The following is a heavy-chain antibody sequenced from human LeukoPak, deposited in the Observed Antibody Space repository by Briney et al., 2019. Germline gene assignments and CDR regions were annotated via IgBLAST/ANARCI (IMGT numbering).Heavy chain of an antibody. D-gene: IGHD3-9*01. CDR2: IYSGGNT. CDR3: ARDLETDISDAFDI. J-gene: IGHJ3*02. CDR1: GFTVSSNY. Sequence: PGGSLRLSCAASGFTVSSNYMSWVRQAPGKGLEWVSVIYSGGNTYYADSARGRFTISRDNSKNTLYLQMNSLRAADTAVYYCARDLETDISDAFDIWGQGTMVTVSS. V-gene: IGHV3-66*01.